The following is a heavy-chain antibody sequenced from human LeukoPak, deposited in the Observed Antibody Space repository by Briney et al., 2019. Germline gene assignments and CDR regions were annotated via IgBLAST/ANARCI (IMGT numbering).Heavy chain of an antibody. J-gene: IGHJ3*02. CDR2: IYFGGNT. CDR3: ARGNDYSNYSDVGAFDI. Sequence: SETLSLTCSVSGGSISSPNYFWGWIRQSPEKGLEWIGNIYFGGNTYSNPSLKSRLTISVDTSKNQFSLKLSSVTAADTAVYYCARGNDYSNYSDVGAFDIWGQGTMVTVSS. V-gene: IGHV4-39*01. D-gene: IGHD4-11*01. CDR1: GGSISSPNYF.